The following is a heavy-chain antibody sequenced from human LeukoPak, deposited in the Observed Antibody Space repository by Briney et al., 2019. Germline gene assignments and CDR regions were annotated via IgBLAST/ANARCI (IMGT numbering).Heavy chain of an antibody. CDR1: GFTFSSYW. J-gene: IGHJ5*02. Sequence: GGSLRLSCAASGFTFSSYWVSCVRHAPGKGREWVANIKEDGGEKYYVDSVKGRFTISRDNAKNSLYLQMNTLRAEDTALYHCATAVAAGWFDPWGQGTLVTVSS. D-gene: IGHD6-13*01. V-gene: IGHV3-7*01. CDR2: IKEDGGEK. CDR3: ATAVAAGWFDP.